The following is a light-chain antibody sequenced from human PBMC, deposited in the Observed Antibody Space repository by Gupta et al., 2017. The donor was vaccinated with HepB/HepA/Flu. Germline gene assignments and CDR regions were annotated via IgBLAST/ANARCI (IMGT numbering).Light chain of an antibody. CDR1: SSNIGRNT. Sequence: QSVLTHPPSAAWSAVQRVTIACSGSSSNIGRNTVNWYQQLTGTAPKLLIFTNNQRPSGVPDRFSGSKSGTSASLAIFGLQSEDEADYYCAAWDARLSGVVFGGGTKMTV. J-gene: IGLJ2*01. CDR3: AAWDARLSGVV. CDR2: TNN. V-gene: IGLV1-44*01.